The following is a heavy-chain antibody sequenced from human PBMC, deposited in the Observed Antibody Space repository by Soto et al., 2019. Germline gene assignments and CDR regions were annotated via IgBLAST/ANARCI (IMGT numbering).Heavy chain of an antibody. J-gene: IGHJ6*04. CDR3: AKDNV. CDR2: ISWNSGSI. CDR1: GFTFDNYA. V-gene: IGHV3-9*01. Sequence: GGSLRLSCLFSGFTFDNYAIFWVRQAPGKGLEWVSGISWNSGSIEYADSVKGRFTISRDNAKNSLYLQMNSLRPDDTATYYCAKDNVWGRGITVTVSS.